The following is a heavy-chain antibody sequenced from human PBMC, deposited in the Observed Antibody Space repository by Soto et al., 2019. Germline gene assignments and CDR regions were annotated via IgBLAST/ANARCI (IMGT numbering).Heavy chain of an antibody. V-gene: IGHV3-48*02. Sequence: PWGSLRLSCAASGFTFSSYSVNWVRKAPGKGLEWVSYISSSSSTIYYADSVKGRFTISRDNAKNSLYLQMNSLRDEDTAVYYCAREGGSLNWFDPWGQGTLVTVSS. CDR1: GFTFSSYS. CDR3: AREGGSLNWFDP. J-gene: IGHJ5*02. CDR2: ISSSSSTI. D-gene: IGHD1-26*01.